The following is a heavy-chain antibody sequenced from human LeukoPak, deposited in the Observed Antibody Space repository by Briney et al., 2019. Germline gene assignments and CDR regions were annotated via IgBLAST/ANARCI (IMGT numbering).Heavy chain of an antibody. CDR3: ARGKGAPSGYPRFYYFDY. CDR1: GGSFSGYY. V-gene: IGHV4-34*01. Sequence: SETLSLTCAVYGGSFSGYYWSWIRQPPGKGLEWIGEIKHSGSTHYNPSLKSRVTISVDTSKNQFSLKLSSVTAADTAVYYCARGKGAPSGYPRFYYFDYWGQGTLVTVSS. J-gene: IGHJ4*02. CDR2: IKHSGST. D-gene: IGHD3-22*01.